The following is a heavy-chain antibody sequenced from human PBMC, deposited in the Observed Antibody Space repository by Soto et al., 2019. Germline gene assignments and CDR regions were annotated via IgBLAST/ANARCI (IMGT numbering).Heavy chain of an antibody. CDR3: ARGEPHHYFDY. Sequence: GGSLRLSCAASGFTFSSYWMSWVRQAPGKGLEWVSYISSSTIYYADSVKGRFTISRDNAKNSLYLQMNSLRDEDTAVYYCARGEPHHYFDYWGQGTLVTVSS. D-gene: IGHD3-16*01. V-gene: IGHV3-48*02. CDR2: ISSSTI. J-gene: IGHJ4*02. CDR1: GFTFSSYW.